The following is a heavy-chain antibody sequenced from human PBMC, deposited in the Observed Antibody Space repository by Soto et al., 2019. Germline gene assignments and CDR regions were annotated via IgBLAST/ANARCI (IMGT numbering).Heavy chain of an antibody. CDR2: IWYDGSNK. V-gene: IGHV3-33*01. D-gene: IGHD6-13*01. CDR3: ARGREMQQLGYYFDY. J-gene: IGHJ4*02. CDR1: GFTFSSYG. Sequence: QVQLVESGGGVVQPGRSLRLSCAASGFTFSSYGMHWVRQAPGKGLEWVAVIWYDGSNKYYADSVKGRFTISRDNSKNTLYLQMNSLRAEDTAVYYCARGREMQQLGYYFDYWGQGTLVTVSS.